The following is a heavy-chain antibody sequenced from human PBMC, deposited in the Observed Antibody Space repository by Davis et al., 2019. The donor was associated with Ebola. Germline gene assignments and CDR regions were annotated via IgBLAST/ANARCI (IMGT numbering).Heavy chain of an antibody. CDR2: IKQDGSEK. CDR1: GFTFSSYW. V-gene: IGHV3-7*01. J-gene: IGHJ4*02. CDR3: ARDGQWFRELLGSH. D-gene: IGHD3-10*01. Sequence: PGGSLRLSCAASGFTFSSYWMSWARQAPGKGLEWVANIKQDGSEKYYVDSVKGRFTISRDNAKNSLYLQMNSLRVEDTAVYYCARDGQWFRELLGSHWGQGNLVTVSS.